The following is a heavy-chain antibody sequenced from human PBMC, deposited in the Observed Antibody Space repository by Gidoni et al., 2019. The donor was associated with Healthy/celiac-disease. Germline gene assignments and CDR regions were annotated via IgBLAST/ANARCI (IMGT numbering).Heavy chain of an antibody. D-gene: IGHD1-20*01. J-gene: IGHJ4*02. V-gene: IGHV3-66*01. CDR1: GFTVSSNY. Sequence: EVQLVESGGGLVQPGGSLRLSCAASGFTVSSNYMSWVRQAPGKGLEWVSVIYSGGSTYYADSVKGRFTISRDNSKNTLYLQMNSLRAEDTAVYYCARSSTRYNWNYLGYWGQGTLVTVSS. CDR3: ARSSTRYNWNYLGY. CDR2: IYSGGST.